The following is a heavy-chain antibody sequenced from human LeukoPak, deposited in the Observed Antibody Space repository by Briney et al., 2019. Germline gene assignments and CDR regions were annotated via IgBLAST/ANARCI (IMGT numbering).Heavy chain of an antibody. D-gene: IGHD3-3*01. J-gene: IGHJ3*02. CDR2: IHYTGST. Sequence: SETLSLTCTVSGGSMSNYYWIWIRQPPGKGLEWIGYIHYTGSTTYNPSLKNRVTISVDTSKKQFSLRLSSVTAADTAVYYCARDNDFWSGTPDAFDIWGQGTMVTVSS. CDR3: ARDNDFWSGTPDAFDI. V-gene: IGHV4-59*12. CDR1: GGSMSNYY.